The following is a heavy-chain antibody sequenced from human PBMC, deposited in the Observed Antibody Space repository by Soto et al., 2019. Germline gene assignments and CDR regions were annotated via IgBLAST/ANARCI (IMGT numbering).Heavy chain of an antibody. CDR3: ARGWGGYFQH. CDR1: GVSISSYY. D-gene: IGHD7-27*01. J-gene: IGHJ1*01. CDR2: IYYSGST. Sequence: SETLSLTCTVSGVSISSYYWIWIRQPPGKGLEWIGYIYYSGSTNYNPSLKSRVTISVDTSKNQFSLKLSSVTAADTAVYYCARGWGGYFQHWGQGTLVTVSS. V-gene: IGHV4-59*01.